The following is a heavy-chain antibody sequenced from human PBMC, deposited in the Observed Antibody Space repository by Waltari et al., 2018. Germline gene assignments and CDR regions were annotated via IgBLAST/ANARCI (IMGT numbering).Heavy chain of an antibody. J-gene: IGHJ4*02. D-gene: IGHD1-26*01. Sequence: QVQLQESGPGLVKPSETLSLTCTVSGGSISSHYWSWIRQPPGKGLEWIGYIYYSGSTNYNPSLKSRVTKAVDTSKNQFTLKLSAVTAAETAGYYCASGVGATPYFDYWGQGTLVTVSS. CDR1: GGSISSHY. CDR3: ASGVGATPYFDY. V-gene: IGHV4-59*11. CDR2: IYYSGST.